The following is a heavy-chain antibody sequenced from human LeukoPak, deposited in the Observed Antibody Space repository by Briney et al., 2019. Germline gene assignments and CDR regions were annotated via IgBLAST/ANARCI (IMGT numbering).Heavy chain of an antibody. CDR3: ARSVEGYCSGGICYYYYYYMDV. J-gene: IGHJ6*03. CDR2: IYTSGST. D-gene: IGHD2-15*01. Sequence: PSETLSLTCTVSGGSLSSATYYWSWIRQPAGKGLEWIGRIYTSGSTNYNPSLKSRVTISVDTSKNQFSLKLSSVTAADTAVYYCARSVEGYCSGGICYYYYYYMDVWGKGTTVTVSS. V-gene: IGHV4-61*02. CDR1: GGSLSSATYY.